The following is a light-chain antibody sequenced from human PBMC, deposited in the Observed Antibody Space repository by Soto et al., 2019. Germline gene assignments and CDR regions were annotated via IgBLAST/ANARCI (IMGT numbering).Light chain of an antibody. J-gene: IGLJ1*01. Sequence: QSALTQPPSASGSPGQSVTISCTGTSSDVGGYNHVSWYQQHPGKAPKVVIYEVTKRPSGVPDRFSGSKSGNTASLTVSGLQAEDEADHYCSSYATGDNYVFGSGTKLTVL. CDR2: EVT. CDR3: SSYATGDNYV. CDR1: SSDVGGYNH. V-gene: IGLV2-8*01.